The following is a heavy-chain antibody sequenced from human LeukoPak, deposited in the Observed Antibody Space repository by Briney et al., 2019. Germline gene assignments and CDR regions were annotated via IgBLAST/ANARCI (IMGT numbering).Heavy chain of an antibody. V-gene: IGHV3-33*06. CDR3: AKDATEFGDSHFDC. D-gene: IGHD2-21*02. CDR1: GYTFNSYG. Sequence: PGGSLRLSCEVSGYTFNSYGMHWVRQAPGKGLEWVAAIWNDGSHEYYADSEKGRFTISRDNFRNTVYLQMNSLRAADTAVYYCAKDATEFGDSHFDCWGQGTLVTVSS. CDR2: IWNDGSHE. J-gene: IGHJ4*02.